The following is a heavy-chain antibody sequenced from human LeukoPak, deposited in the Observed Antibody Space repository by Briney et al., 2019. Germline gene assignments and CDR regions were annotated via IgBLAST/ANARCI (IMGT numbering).Heavy chain of an antibody. CDR3: IRDFRSADL. J-gene: IGHJ5*02. D-gene: IGHD2-15*01. CDR1: GFTFSNYW. V-gene: IGHV3-74*01. CDR2: IYVDGRTT. Sequence: GGSLRLSCVASGFTFSNYWMHWVRQPPGKGLVWVSRIYVDGRTTNYADSVKGRFTISRDNAKNTVYLEMNSLSVEDAATYYCIRDFRSADLWGQGTLVTVTS.